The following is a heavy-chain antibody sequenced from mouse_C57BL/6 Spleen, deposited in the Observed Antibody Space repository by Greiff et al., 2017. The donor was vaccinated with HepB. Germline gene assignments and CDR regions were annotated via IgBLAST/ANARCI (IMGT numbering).Heavy chain of an antibody. CDR3: ARRYSNYFDY. CDR1: GFTFSDYG. J-gene: IGHJ2*01. V-gene: IGHV5-17*01. Sequence: EVKLMESGGGLVKPGGSLKLSCAASGFTFSDYGMHWVRQAPEKGLEWVAYISSGSSTIYYADTVKGRFTISRDKAKNTLFLQMTSLRSEDTAMYYCARRYSNYFDYWGQGTTLTVSS. D-gene: IGHD2-5*01. CDR2: ISSGSSTI.